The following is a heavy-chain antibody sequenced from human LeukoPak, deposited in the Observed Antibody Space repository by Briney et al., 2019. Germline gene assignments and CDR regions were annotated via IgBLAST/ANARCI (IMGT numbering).Heavy chain of an antibody. V-gene: IGHV1-2*02. CDR1: GYTFSTWN. Sequence: ASVKVSCKASGYTFSTWNLHWVRQAPGQGLEWMGWISPANGDTKYAQKFQGRVALTRDTSISTAYMEMSRLTSDDTAVFYCARSGGLDVWGQGTPVTVSS. CDR2: ISPANGDT. D-gene: IGHD6-25*01. CDR3: ARSGGLDV. J-gene: IGHJ6*02.